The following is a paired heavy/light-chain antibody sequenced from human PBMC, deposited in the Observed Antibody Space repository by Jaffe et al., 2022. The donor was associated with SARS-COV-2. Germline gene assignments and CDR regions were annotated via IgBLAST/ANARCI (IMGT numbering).Heavy chain of an antibody. V-gene: IGHV3-33*01. CDR1: GFTFSSYA. CDR2: IWYDGSNK. Sequence: QVQVVESGGGVVQPGRSLRLSCVASGFTFSSYAMHWVRQAPGKGLEWVAVIWYDGSNKYYADSVKGRFTISRDNSKNTLSLQMNSLRAVDTAAYYCARDIVVTGISLGYYGMDVWGQGTTVTVSS. D-gene: IGHD2-2*01. CDR3: ARDIVVTGISLGYYGMDV. J-gene: IGHJ6*02.
Light chain of an antibody. CDR2: STS. V-gene: IGLV8-61*01. J-gene: IGLJ2*01. Sequence: QTVVTQEPSFSVSPGGTVTLTCGLNSGSVSTRYYPSWYHQTPGQAPRTLIYSTSTRSSGVPDRFSGAILGNKAALTITGAQADDESDYYCALYMGSGIFLFGGGTKLTVL. CDR1: SGSVSTRYY. CDR3: ALYMGSGIFL.